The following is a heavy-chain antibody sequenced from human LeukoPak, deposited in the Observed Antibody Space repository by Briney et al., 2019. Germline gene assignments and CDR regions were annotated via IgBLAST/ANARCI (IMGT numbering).Heavy chain of an antibody. D-gene: IGHD4-17*01. CDR2: IWYDGSNK. V-gene: IGHV3-33*01. CDR1: GFTSSSYG. J-gene: IGHJ4*02. Sequence: PGGSLRLSCAASGFTSSSYGMHWVRQAPGKGLEWVAVIWYDGSNKYYADSVKGRFTISRDNSKNTLYLQMNSLRAEDTAVYYCARAQDYGIDYWGQGTLVTVS. CDR3: ARAQDYGIDY.